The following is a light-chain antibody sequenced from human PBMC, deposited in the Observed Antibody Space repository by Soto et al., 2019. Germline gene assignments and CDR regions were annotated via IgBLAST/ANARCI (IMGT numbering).Light chain of an antibody. Sequence: DIQMTQSPSTLSASVGDRVTITCRASQSISVWLAWYQQKAGKAPKLLIYAASNLQSGVPSRFSGSGSGTDFTLTISSLQPEDFATYYCQQLNSYPITFGQGTRLEIK. V-gene: IGKV1-5*01. J-gene: IGKJ5*01. CDR2: AAS. CDR1: QSISVW. CDR3: QQLNSYPIT.